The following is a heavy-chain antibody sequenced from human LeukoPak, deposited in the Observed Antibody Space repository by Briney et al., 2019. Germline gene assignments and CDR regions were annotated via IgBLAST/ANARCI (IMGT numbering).Heavy chain of an antibody. V-gene: IGHV4-39*01. D-gene: IGHD2-2*01. CDR1: GGSISSSSYY. J-gene: IGHJ6*03. Sequence: SETRSLTCTVSGGSISSSSYYWGWIRQPPGKGLEWIGSIYYSGSTYYNPSLKSRVTISVDTSTNQFSLKLSSVTAADTAVYYCASGSSDYYYYYYMDVWGKGTTVTVSS. CDR2: IYYSGST. CDR3: ASGSSDYYYYYYMDV.